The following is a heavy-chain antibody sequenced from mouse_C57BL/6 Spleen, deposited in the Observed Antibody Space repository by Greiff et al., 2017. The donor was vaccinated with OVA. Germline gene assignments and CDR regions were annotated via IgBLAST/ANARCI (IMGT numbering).Heavy chain of an antibody. D-gene: IGHD1-3*01. CDR3: ARYSRRELRIRYAMDY. V-gene: IGHV7-3*01. CDR2: IRNKANGYTT. Sequence: EVMLVESGGGLVQPGGSLSLSCAASGFTFTDYYMSWVRQPPGKALEWLGFIRNKANGYTTEYSASVKGRFTISRDNSQSILYLQMNALRAEDSATYYCARYSRRELRIRYAMDYWGQGTSVTVSS. J-gene: IGHJ4*01. CDR1: GFTFTDYY.